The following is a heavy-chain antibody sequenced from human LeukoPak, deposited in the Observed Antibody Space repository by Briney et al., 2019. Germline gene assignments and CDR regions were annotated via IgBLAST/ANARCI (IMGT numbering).Heavy chain of an antibody. CDR2: ISSSSSYI. CDR1: GFTFSSYS. Sequence: GGSLRLSCAASGFTFSSYSMNWVRQAPGKGQEWDSSISSSSSYIYYADSVKGRFTISRDNAKNSLYLQMISLRAEDTAVYYCARGVVSPRGGYYGMDVWGQGTTVTVSS. J-gene: IGHJ6*02. CDR3: ARGVVSPRGGYYGMDV. V-gene: IGHV3-21*01. D-gene: IGHD3-16*01.